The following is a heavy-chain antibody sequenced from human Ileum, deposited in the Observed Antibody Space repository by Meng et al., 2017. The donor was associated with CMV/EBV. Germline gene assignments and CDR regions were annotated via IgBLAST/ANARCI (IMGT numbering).Heavy chain of an antibody. D-gene: IGHD5-12*01. CDR2: INAAGSTT. CDR3: VRGGLSAYDFDH. V-gene: IGHV3-74*03. Sequence: GESLKISCAASGFTFNSFWMHWVRQAPGKGLVWVARINAAGSTTTDADFGKGRFTISRGNAKNTLYLAMSNLRAEDTAFYYCVRGGLSAYDFDHWGQGALVTVSS. J-gene: IGHJ4*02. CDR1: GFTFNSFW.